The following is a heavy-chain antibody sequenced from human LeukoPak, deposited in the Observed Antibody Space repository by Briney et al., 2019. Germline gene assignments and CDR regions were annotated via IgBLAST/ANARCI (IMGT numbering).Heavy chain of an antibody. D-gene: IGHD3-10*01. Sequence: SETLSLTCTFSGGSISSYYWSWIRQPAGKGLEWIGRIYTSGSTNYNASLKSRVTMSADTSKNQFSLKLSSVTAADTAVYNCARGAYHYGSGSYYFDYWGQGTLVTVSS. CDR3: ARGAYHYGSGSYYFDY. CDR2: IYTSGST. J-gene: IGHJ4*02. CDR1: GGSISSYY. V-gene: IGHV4-4*07.